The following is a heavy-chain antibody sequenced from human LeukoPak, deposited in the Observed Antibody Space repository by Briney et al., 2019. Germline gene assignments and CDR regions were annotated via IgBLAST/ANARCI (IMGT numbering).Heavy chain of an antibody. CDR3: ARGLDGLDY. CDR1: GFTFSSYS. CDR2: ISSSSTTI. V-gene: IGHV3-48*01. J-gene: IGHJ4*02. D-gene: IGHD3-9*01. Sequence: GGSLRLSCAASGFTFSSYSMNWVRQAPGKGLEWVSYISSSSTTIYYADSVKGRFTISKDNAKNSLYLQMNSLRAEDTAVYYCARGLDGLDYWGQGTLVTVSS.